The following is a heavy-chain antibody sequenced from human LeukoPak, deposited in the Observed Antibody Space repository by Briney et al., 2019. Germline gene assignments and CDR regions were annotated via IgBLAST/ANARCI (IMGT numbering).Heavy chain of an antibody. J-gene: IGHJ5*02. Sequence: GGSLRLSCAASGFTFSSYAMSWVRQAPGKGLEWVSAISGSGGSTYYADSVKGRFTISRDNSKNTLYLQMNSLRAEDTAVYYCAKGSHIVVVPAGTWFDPWGQGTLVTVSS. CDR1: GFTFSSYA. CDR2: ISGSGGST. V-gene: IGHV3-23*01. D-gene: IGHD2-2*01. CDR3: AKGSHIVVVPAGTWFDP.